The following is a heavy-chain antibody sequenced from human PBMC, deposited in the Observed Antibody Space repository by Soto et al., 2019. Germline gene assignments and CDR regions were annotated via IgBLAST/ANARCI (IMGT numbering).Heavy chain of an antibody. J-gene: IGHJ5*02. Sequence: TSETLSLTCTVSGGSIRSGGSYWSWIRQHPGKGLEWIGYIYYTGSTFYNPSLKSRISISVDTSKNQFSLNLSSLTAADSAVYYCARAVLTTNWFERWGQGTLVTVSS. CDR1: GGSIRSGGSY. CDR3: ARAVLTTNWFER. CDR2: IYYTGST. D-gene: IGHD3-22*01. V-gene: IGHV4-31*03.